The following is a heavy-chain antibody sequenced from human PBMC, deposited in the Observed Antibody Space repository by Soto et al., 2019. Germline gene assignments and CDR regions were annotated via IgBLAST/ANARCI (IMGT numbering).Heavy chain of an antibody. CDR2: INAGNGNT. D-gene: IGHD6-6*01. CDR3: APTSSIAARLDYYYYMDV. Sequence: ASVKVSCKASGYTFTSYAMHWARQAPGQRLEWMGWINAGNGNTKYSQKFQGRVTITRDTSASTAYMELSSLRSEDAAVYYCAPTSSIAARLDYYYYMDVWGKGTTVTVSS. V-gene: IGHV1-3*01. CDR1: GYTFTSYA. J-gene: IGHJ6*03.